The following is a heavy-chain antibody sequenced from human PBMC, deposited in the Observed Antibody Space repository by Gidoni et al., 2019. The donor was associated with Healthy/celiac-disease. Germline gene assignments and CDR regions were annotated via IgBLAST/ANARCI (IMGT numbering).Heavy chain of an antibody. J-gene: IGHJ6*02. D-gene: IGHD1-1*01. CDR1: GGSISSSSYY. CDR2: IYYSGST. Sequence: LQLQESGPGLVKPSETLSLTCTVSGGSISSSSYYWGWIRQPPGKGLEWIGSIYYSGSTYYNPALKSRVTISVDTSKNQFSLKLSSVTAADTAVYYCARDDWNLYYYYYYGMDVWGQGTTVTVSS. V-gene: IGHV4-39*02. CDR3: ARDDWNLYYYYYYGMDV.